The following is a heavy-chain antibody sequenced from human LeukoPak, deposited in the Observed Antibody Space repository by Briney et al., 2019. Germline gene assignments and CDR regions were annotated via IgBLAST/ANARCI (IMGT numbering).Heavy chain of an antibody. J-gene: IGHJ4*02. V-gene: IGHV4-39*01. CDR1: GGSISSSSYY. CDR3: ARRTLIRGVDY. D-gene: IGHD2/OR15-2a*01. CDR2: IYYSGST. Sequence: SETLSLTCTVSGGSISSSSYYWGWIRQPPGKGLEWIGSIYYSGSTYYNPSLKSRVTISVDTSKNQFSLKLSSVTAADTAVYYCARRTLIRGVDYWDQGTLVTVSS.